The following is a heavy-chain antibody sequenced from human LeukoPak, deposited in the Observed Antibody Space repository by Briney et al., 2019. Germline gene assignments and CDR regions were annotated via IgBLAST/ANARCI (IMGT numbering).Heavy chain of an antibody. V-gene: IGHV3-74*01. Sequence: GGSLRLSCEASGFTFSGYWMHWVRQAPGKGLVWVSRINSDGSSTNYADSVKGRFTISRDNAKNTLYLQMNSLRAEDTAVYYCAREGGYDASDIWGQGTMVTVSS. J-gene: IGHJ3*02. CDR1: GFTFSGYW. CDR3: AREGGYDASDI. D-gene: IGHD5-12*01. CDR2: INSDGSST.